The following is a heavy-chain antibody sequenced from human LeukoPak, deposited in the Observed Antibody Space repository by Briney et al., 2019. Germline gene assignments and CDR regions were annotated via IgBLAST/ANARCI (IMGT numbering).Heavy chain of an antibody. Sequence: GASVKVSCKASGYSFTDKYMHWVRQAPGQGLEWMGWISAYNGNTNYAQKLQGRVTMTTDTSTSTAYMELRSLRSDDTAVYYCARDPKGSGSALNWFDPWGQGTLVTVSS. D-gene: IGHD3-10*01. CDR1: GYSFTDKY. CDR3: ARDPKGSGSALNWFDP. V-gene: IGHV1-18*01. J-gene: IGHJ5*02. CDR2: ISAYNGNT.